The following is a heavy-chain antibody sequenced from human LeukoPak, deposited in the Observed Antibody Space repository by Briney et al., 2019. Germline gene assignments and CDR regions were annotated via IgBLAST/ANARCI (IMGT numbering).Heavy chain of an antibody. V-gene: IGHV3-9*01. CDR1: GFTFDDYA. CDR2: ISWNSGSI. CDR3: AKELGSGYYRNPNAFDI. Sequence: HSGRSLRLSCAASGFTFDDYAMHWVRQAPGKGLEWVSGISWNSGSIGYADSVKGRFTISRDNAKNSLYLQMNSLRAEDTALYYCAKELGSGYYRNPNAFDIWGQGTMVTVSS. J-gene: IGHJ3*02. D-gene: IGHD3-22*01.